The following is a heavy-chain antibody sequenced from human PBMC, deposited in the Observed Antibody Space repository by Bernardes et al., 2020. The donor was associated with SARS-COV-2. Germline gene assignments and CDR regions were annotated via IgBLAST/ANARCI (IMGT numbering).Heavy chain of an antibody. D-gene: IGHD1-26*01. Sequence: WGSLRLSCASSGFTFRPAWLRLVRQAPGPGLAWVGRLKRKTDGGTTDYAAPVNGRFTISRDASKNTLYLQMNSLKTEDTAVYYCTTDRGPWGATGYWGQGTL. CDR1: GFTFRPAW. CDR2: LKRKTDGGTT. CDR3: TTDRGPWGATGY. V-gene: IGHV3-15*01. J-gene: IGHJ4*02.